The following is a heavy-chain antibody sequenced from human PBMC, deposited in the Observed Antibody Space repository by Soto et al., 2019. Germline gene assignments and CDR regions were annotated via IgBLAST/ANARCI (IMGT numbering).Heavy chain of an antibody. Sequence: QVQLQESGPGLVKPSETLSLTCTVSGTSVSSNSNHWSWVRQPPGKGLEWIGYIYYDGTTNYNPSLKKRVTISLDTSKNQFSPKVTSVTAVDTAVYYCARRVGATPPRDWGQGTLVTVSS. V-gene: IGHV4-61*01. D-gene: IGHD1-26*01. CDR2: IYYDGTT. CDR1: GTSVSSNSNH. J-gene: IGHJ4*02. CDR3: ARRVGATPPRD.